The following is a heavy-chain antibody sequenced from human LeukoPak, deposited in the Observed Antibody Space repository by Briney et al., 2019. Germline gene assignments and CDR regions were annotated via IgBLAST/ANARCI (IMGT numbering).Heavy chain of an antibody. CDR3: ARAPNKYDGGNSGSAWFDP. Sequence: ASVKVSCKASGYTFTSYDINWVRQATGQGLEWMGWMNPNSGNTGYAQKFQCRVTMTRNTSISTAYMELSSLRSEDTAVYHCARAPNKYDGGNSGSAWFDPWGQGTLVTVSS. CDR1: GYTFTSYD. J-gene: IGHJ5*02. D-gene: IGHD4-23*01. CDR2: MNPNSGNT. V-gene: IGHV1-8*01.